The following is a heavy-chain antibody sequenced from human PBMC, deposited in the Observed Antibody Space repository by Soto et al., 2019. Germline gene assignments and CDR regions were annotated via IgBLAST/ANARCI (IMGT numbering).Heavy chain of an antibody. CDR1: GGTFSSYA. V-gene: IGHV1-69*13. J-gene: IGHJ4*02. CDR3: ARGRSINANMDY. Sequence: GASVKVSCKASGGTFSSYAISWVRQAPGQGLEWMGGIIPIFGTANYAQKFQGRVTITADESTSTAYMELSSLRAEDTAVYYCARGRSINANMDYWGQGTLVSLSS. D-gene: IGHD2-2*01. CDR2: IIPIFGTA.